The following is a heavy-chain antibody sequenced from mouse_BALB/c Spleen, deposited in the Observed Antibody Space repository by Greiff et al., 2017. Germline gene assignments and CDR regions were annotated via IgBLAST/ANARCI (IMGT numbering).Heavy chain of an antibody. CDR3: ARSDYYGPFDY. V-gene: IGHV3-2*02. Sequence: VQLQQSGPGLVKPSQSLSLTCTVTGYSITSDYAWNWIRQFPGNKLEWMGYISYSGSTSYNPSLKSRISITRDTSKNQFFLQLNSVITEDTATYYCARSDYYGPFDYWGQGTTLAVSS. CDR1: GYSITSDYA. D-gene: IGHD1-2*01. CDR2: ISYSGST. J-gene: IGHJ2*01.